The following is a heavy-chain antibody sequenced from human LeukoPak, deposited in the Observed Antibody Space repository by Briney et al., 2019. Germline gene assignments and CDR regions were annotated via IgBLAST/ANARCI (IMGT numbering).Heavy chain of an antibody. CDR2: ISASGSAT. D-gene: IGHD2-8*01. CDR3: ARGYCTNNSCFPGDY. V-gene: IGHV3-23*01. Sequence: GGSLRLSCAASGFIFSNYGMNWVRQAPGKGLEWVAAISASGSATSYADSVRGRFTISRDNSKNTLYLQISSLRVEDTAVYYCARGYCTNNSCFPGDYWGQGTLVTVSS. CDR1: GFIFSNYG. J-gene: IGHJ4*02.